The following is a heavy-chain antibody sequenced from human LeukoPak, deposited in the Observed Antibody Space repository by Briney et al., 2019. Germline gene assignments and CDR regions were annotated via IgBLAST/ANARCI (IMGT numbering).Heavy chain of an antibody. CDR1: GFTVSSNY. CDR2: IYSGGST. CDR3: ARGGMGYCSGGSCYPTDFDP. J-gene: IGHJ5*02. D-gene: IGHD2-15*01. V-gene: IGHV3-66*01. Sequence: GGSLRLPCAASGFTVSSNYMSWVRQAPGKGLEWVSVIYSGGSTYYADSVKGRFTISRDNSKNTLYLQMGSLRAEDMAVYYCARGGMGYCSGGSCYPTDFDPWGQGTLVTVSS.